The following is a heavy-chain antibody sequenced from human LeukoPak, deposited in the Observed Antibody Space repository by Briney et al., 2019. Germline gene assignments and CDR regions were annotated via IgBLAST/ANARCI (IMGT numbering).Heavy chain of an antibody. CDR2: ISGGSGNI. Sequence: PGGSRRLSCSVSGFTFSNYAMHWVRQAPGKGLEWVSLISGGSGNIYYVDSVKGRFTISRDNSKNTLYVQMTSLRAEDTAIYYCAKGSDYYGSVTSKKTDWGQGTLVTVSS. J-gene: IGHJ4*02. V-gene: IGHV3-23*01. CDR3: AKGSDYYGSVTSKKTD. D-gene: IGHD3-10*01. CDR1: GFTFSNYA.